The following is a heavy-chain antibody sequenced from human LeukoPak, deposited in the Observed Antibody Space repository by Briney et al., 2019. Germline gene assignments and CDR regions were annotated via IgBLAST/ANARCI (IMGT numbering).Heavy chain of an antibody. CDR2: ISNSGST. CDR1: GGPISSHY. D-gene: IGHD3-22*01. V-gene: IGHV4-4*07. CDR3: ARLYYDRSGHRLDS. J-gene: IGHJ4*02. Sequence: PSETLSLTCTVSGGPISSHYWSWIRQPAGKGLEWIGRISNSGSTNYNSSLKSRVTMSVDTSKNQCSLKLSSVTAADTAVYYCARLYYDRSGHRLDSWGQGTLVTVSS.